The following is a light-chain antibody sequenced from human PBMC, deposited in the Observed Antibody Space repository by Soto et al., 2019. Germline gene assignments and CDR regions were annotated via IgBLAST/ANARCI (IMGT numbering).Light chain of an antibody. V-gene: IGKV1-5*03. CDR2: KAS. CDR1: QTISSW. Sequence: DIQMTQSPSTLSGSLGDIVTITCRASQTISSWLAWYQQKPGKAPKLLISKASTVNSGVPSRFSGSGSGTESTLTISSLQPDDFATYYWQHDNSYSEAFGQGTKVELK. J-gene: IGKJ1*01. CDR3: QHDNSYSEA.